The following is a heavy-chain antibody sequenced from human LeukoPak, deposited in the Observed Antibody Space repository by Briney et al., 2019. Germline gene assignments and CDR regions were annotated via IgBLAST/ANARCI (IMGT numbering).Heavy chain of an antibody. J-gene: IGHJ4*02. CDR3: ARRAGAYSHPYDY. CDR1: GFTVSSNS. V-gene: IGHV3-53*01. D-gene: IGHD4/OR15-4a*01. CDR2: IYSDNT. Sequence: GGSLRLSCTVSGFTVSSNSMSWVRQAPGKGLEGVSFIYSDNTHYSDSVTGRFTISRDNSNNTLYLQMNSLRAEDTAVYYCARRAGAYSHPYDYWGQGTLATVSS.